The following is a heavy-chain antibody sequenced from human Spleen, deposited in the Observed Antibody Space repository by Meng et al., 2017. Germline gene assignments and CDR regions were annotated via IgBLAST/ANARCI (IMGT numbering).Heavy chain of an antibody. CDR2: TYYRSKWYN. CDR1: GDSVSRNSAA. J-gene: IGHJ4*02. D-gene: IGHD6-19*01. V-gene: IGHV6-1*01. Sequence: VQLQPPGPALVKPRQPPLSTWAIPGDSVSRNSAAWNWIRQSPSRGLEWLGRTYYRSKWYNDYAVSVKSRITINPDTSKNQFSLQLNSVTPEDTAVYYCARFSGSGWYVWGQGTLVTVSS. CDR3: ARFSGSGWYV.